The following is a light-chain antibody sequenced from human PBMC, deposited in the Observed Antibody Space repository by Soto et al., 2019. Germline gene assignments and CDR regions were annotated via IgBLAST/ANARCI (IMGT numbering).Light chain of an antibody. V-gene: IGKV3-11*01. CDR3: QQRSNWPST. CDR1: QGVSSY. J-gene: IGKJ4*01. CDR2: DAS. Sequence: EIVLTQSPATLSLSPGERPALSCRASQGVSSYLAWYQQKPGQAPRLLIYDASKRAPGIPARFTGSGSGTDFTLTISSLEPEDFAVYFCQQRSNWPSTFGGGTKVEI.